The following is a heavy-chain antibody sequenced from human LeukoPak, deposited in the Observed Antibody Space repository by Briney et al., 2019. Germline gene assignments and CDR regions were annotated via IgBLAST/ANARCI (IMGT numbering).Heavy chain of an antibody. D-gene: IGHD3-16*01. CDR3: TRGGRLHPQSPY. V-gene: IGHV3-7*01. J-gene: IGHJ4*02. Sequence: GGSLRLSCAASGFTFSSYWMSWVRQAPGKGLEWVANIKQDGSEEYYVDSVKGRFIISRDNAKNSLYLQMNSLRAEDTAVYYCTRGGRLHPQSPYWGQGTLVTVSS. CDR2: IKQDGSEE. CDR1: GFTFSSYW.